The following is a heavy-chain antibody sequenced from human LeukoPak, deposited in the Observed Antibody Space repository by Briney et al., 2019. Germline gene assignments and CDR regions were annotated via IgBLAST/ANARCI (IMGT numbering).Heavy chain of an antibody. J-gene: IGHJ4*02. CDR3: AREGESNQFDS. CDR1: GGTFSSYA. CDR2: IIPIFGTA. Sequence: SVKVSCKASGGTFSSYAISWVRQAPGQGLEWMGGIIPIFGTANYAQKFQGRVTITADKSTSTAYMELSSLRSEDTAVYYCAREGESNQFDSWGQGTLVIVSS. D-gene: IGHD3-16*01. V-gene: IGHV1-69*06.